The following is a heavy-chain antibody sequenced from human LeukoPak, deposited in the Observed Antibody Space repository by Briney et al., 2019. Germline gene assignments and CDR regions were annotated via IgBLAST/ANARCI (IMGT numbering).Heavy chain of an antibody. D-gene: IGHD2-8*01. V-gene: IGHV3-7*01. Sequence: GGSLRLSCAASGFTFSSYWMSWVRQAPGKGLEWVANIKQDGSEKYYVDSVKGRFTISRDNAKNSLYLQMNSLRAEDTAVYYCARDFLPYYLLFDYWGQGNLVTVSS. CDR2: IKQDGSEK. CDR3: ARDFLPYYLLFDY. J-gene: IGHJ4*02. CDR1: GFTFSSYW.